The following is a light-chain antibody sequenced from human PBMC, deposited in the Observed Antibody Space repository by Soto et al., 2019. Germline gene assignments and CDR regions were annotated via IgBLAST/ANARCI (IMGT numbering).Light chain of an antibody. CDR2: GAS. J-gene: IGKJ2*01. V-gene: IGKV3-20*01. Sequence: EIVLTQSPGTLSLSPGERATLSCRASQSGSSSYLAWYQQKPGQAPSLLIYGASSRATGSPDRFSGSGSGTDFTLTLSRLEREDFAVYYCQQYGSSPPYTFGQGTKLEIK. CDR1: QSGSSSY. CDR3: QQYGSSPPYT.